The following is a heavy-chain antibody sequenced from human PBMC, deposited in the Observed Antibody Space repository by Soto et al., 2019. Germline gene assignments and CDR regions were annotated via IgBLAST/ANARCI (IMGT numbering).Heavy chain of an antibody. Sequence: QVQLVESGGGVVQPGRSLRLSCAASGFTFSSYAMHWVRQAPGKGLEWVAVISYDGSNKYYADSVKGRFTISRDNSKNTLYLQMNSLRAEDTAVYYCARDRHQVSVLDYWGQGTLVTVSS. CDR3: ARDRHQVSVLDY. V-gene: IGHV3-30-3*01. CDR1: GFTFSSYA. D-gene: IGHD6-6*01. CDR2: ISYDGSNK. J-gene: IGHJ4*02.